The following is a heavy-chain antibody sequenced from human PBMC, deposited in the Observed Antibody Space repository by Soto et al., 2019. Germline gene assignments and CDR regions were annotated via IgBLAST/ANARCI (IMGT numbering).Heavy chain of an antibody. D-gene: IGHD2-15*01. V-gene: IGHV1-69*06. CDR2: IIPIFGTA. J-gene: IGHJ4*02. CDR1: GGTFSSYA. Sequence: SVKVSCKXSGGTFSSYAISWVRQAPGQGLEWMGGIIPIFGTANYAQKFQGRVTITADKSTSTAYMELSSLRSEDTAVYYCAGGYCSGGSCPVYYFDYWGQGTLVTVSS. CDR3: AGGYCSGGSCPVYYFDY.